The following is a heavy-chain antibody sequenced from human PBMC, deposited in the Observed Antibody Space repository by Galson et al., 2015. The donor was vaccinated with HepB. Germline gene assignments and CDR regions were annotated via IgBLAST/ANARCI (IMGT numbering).Heavy chain of an antibody. CDR3: AKDRKGSRNALDI. J-gene: IGHJ3*02. Sequence: SVKVSCKASGYTFSNYGISWVRQAPGQGLEWMGWISTYNGKTDYAQRLQGRVTLTRDTSTRTAYMELRSLISDDTAVYYCAKDRKGSRNALDIWGQGTMVTVSS. CDR2: ISTYNGKT. V-gene: IGHV1-18*01. D-gene: IGHD1-14*01. CDR1: GYTFSNYG.